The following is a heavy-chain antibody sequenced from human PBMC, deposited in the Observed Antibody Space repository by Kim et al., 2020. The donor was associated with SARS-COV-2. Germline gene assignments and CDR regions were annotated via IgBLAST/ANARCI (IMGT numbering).Heavy chain of an antibody. Sequence: SETLSLTCNVSGGSISSGSYYWSWIRQPAGKGLEWIGRIYTSGSTNYNPSLKSRVTISVDTSKNQFSLKLSSVTAADTAVYYCARVGGWSGYSFDYWGQGTLVTVSS. CDR2: IYTSGST. J-gene: IGHJ4*02. CDR1: GGSISSGSYY. D-gene: IGHD3-3*01. CDR3: ARVGGWSGYSFDY. V-gene: IGHV4-61*02.